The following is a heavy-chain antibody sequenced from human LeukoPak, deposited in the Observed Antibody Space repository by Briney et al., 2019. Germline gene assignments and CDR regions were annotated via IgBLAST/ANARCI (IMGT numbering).Heavy chain of an antibody. J-gene: IGHJ6*03. CDR3: ARDPRAGTYYDFWSGYFDYYYMDV. CDR2: ISSSGSTI. Sequence: PGGSLRLSCAASGFTFSSYEMNWVRQAPGKGLEWVSYISSSGSTIYYADSVKGRFTISRDNAKNSLYLQMNSLRAEDTAVYYCARDPRAGTYYDFWSGYFDYYYMDVWGKGTTVTVSS. V-gene: IGHV3-48*03. D-gene: IGHD3-3*01. CDR1: GFTFSSYE.